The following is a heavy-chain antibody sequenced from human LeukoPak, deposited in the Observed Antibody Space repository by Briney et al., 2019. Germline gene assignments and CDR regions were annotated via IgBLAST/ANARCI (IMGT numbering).Heavy chain of an antibody. CDR1: GYTFTSYD. V-gene: IGHV1-8*01. CDR2: MNPNSGNT. CDR3: ARLTAGVVVAAHHVVEAKLYHYFDY. D-gene: IGHD2-15*01. J-gene: IGHJ4*02. Sequence: GASVKVSCKASGYTFTSYDINWVRQATGQGLEWMGWMNPNSGNTGYAQKLQGRVTMTTDTSTSTAYMELRSLRSDDTAVYYCARLTAGVVVAAHHVVEAKLYHYFDYWGQGTLVTVSS.